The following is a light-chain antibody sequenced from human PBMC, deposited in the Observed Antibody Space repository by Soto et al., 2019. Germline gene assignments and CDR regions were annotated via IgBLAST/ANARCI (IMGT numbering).Light chain of an antibody. Sequence: QSVLTQPPSASGTPGQGVTISCSGSTSNIGSNYVYWYQQCPGTATKLLIYRNDKRTSGVPDRFSGSKSATSASLPISGLRSDDEADYFCATWDDILNGFYVFGTGTKVTVL. CDR3: ATWDDILNGFYV. J-gene: IGLJ1*01. CDR2: RND. V-gene: IGLV1-47*01. CDR1: TSNIGSNY.